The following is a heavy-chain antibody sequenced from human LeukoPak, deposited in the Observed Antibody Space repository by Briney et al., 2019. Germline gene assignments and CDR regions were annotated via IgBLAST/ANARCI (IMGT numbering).Heavy chain of an antibody. CDR1: GCTFSSYA. CDR3: ARKVGYGYALDY. CDR2: LCSDGNT. J-gene: IGHJ4*02. D-gene: IGHD5-18*01. Sequence: PGGSLRLSCAASGCTFSSYAMSWVRQAPGMGLEWVSVLCSDGNTFYADSVKGRFTISTDNSKNTLYLQMNSLRAEDTAVYYCARKVGYGYALDYWGQGTLVTVSS. V-gene: IGHV3-23*01.